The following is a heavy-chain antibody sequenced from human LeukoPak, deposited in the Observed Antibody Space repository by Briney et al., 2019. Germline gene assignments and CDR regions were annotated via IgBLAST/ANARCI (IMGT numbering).Heavy chain of an antibody. CDR1: GFTFSSYS. V-gene: IGHV3-21*01. J-gene: IGHJ4*02. D-gene: IGHD4-23*01. CDR2: ISSSSSYI. CDR3: ARHDGGFVNFDY. Sequence: GGSLRLSCAASGFTFSSYSMNWVRQAPGKGLEWVSSISSSSSYIYYADSVKGRFTISRDNAKNSLYLQMNSLRAEDTAVYYCARHDGGFVNFDYWGQGTLVTVSS.